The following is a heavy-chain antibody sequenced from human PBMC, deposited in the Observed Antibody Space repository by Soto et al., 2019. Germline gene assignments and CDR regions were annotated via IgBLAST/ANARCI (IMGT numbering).Heavy chain of an antibody. V-gene: IGHV3-23*01. CDR1: GFPCSAYV. CDR3: ARRKERSGPNYFDS. J-gene: IGHJ4*02. D-gene: IGHD6-25*01. Sequence: VGPLILSCAASGFPCSAYVMTWVRRAPWMWLEWISALSGSGDTAYGAESVKGRFTISRDNSGNTLYLKMSSLRSNDTALYFCARRKERSGPNYFDSWGQGTMVPVSS. CDR2: LSGSGDTA.